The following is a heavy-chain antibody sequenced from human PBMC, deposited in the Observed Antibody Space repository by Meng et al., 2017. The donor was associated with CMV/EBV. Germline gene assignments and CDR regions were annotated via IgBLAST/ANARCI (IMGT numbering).Heavy chain of an antibody. D-gene: IGHD3-22*01. V-gene: IGHV4-4*07. CDR3: ARGGLYYYDSSGHFDY. J-gene: IGHJ4*02. CDR2: IYTSGST. CDR1: VGLISSSD. Sequence: GPVFVKPAEPLSPTPTFAVGLISSSDWSWIRQPAGKGLEWIGRIYTSGSTNYNPSLKSRVTMSVDTSKNQFSLKLSSLTAADTAVYYCARGGLYYYDSSGHFDYWGQGTLVTVSS.